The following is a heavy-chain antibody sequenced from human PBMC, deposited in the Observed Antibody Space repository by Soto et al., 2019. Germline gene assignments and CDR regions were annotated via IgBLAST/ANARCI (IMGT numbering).Heavy chain of an antibody. Sequence: EVQLVESGGGLVQPGGSLRLSCAASGFPFSSYSMNWVRQAPGKGLEWVSYISSSNSTIYYADSVKGRFTISRDNAKNSLYLQMNSLRDEDTAVYYCARGRITILGVVILNWFDPWGQGTLVTVSS. CDR3: ARGRITILGVVILNWFDP. CDR1: GFPFSSYS. V-gene: IGHV3-48*02. CDR2: ISSSNSTI. J-gene: IGHJ5*02. D-gene: IGHD3-3*01.